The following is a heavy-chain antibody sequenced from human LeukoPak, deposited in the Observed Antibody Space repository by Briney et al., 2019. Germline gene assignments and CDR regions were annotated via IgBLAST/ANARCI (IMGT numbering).Heavy chain of an antibody. D-gene: IGHD2-2*02. CDR1: GGSISSSNW. CDR2: IYHSGST. CDR3: ARESVVPAAIGPYYYYYMDV. Sequence: PSETLSLTCAVSGGSISSSNWWSWVRQPPGKGLEWIGEIYHSGSTNYNPSLKSRVTISVDKSKNQFSLKLSSVTAADTAVYYCARESVVPAAIGPYYYYYMDVWGKGTTVTVSS. J-gene: IGHJ6*03. V-gene: IGHV4-4*02.